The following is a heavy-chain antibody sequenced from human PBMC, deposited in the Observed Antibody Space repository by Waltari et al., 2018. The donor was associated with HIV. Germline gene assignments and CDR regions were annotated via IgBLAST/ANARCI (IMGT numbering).Heavy chain of an antibody. V-gene: IGHV4-59*01. D-gene: IGHD5-18*01. CDR3: ARGGNGYAYGDYYYFGMDV. CDR2: IHSSGRT. J-gene: IGHJ6*02. Sequence: QVHLQESGPGLVKPSETLSLTCTVSGGSITNYYWSWIRQPPGKGLAWVGYIHSSGRTNHKPSLRSRVTMSVATSKNQFSLNLSSVTTADTAVYYCARGGNGYAYGDYYYFGMDVWGQGTTVTVSS. CDR1: GGSITNYY.